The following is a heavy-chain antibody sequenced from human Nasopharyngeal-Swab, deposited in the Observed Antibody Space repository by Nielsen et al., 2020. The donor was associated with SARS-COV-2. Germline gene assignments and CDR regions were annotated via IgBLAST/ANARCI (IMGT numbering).Heavy chain of an antibody. D-gene: IGHD3-10*01. CDR3: ARTLVSTFDSGTYWTINY. CDR1: GYTFTDYY. V-gene: IGHV1-2*06. CDR2: INPYSGGT. J-gene: IGHJ4*02. Sequence: ASVKVSCMASGYTFTDYYIHWVRQAPGQGLEWMGRINPYSGGTNYAQKFQGRVTMTRDTSINTAYMELRSDDTAVYYCARTLVSTFDSGTYWTINYWGQGTLVTVSS.